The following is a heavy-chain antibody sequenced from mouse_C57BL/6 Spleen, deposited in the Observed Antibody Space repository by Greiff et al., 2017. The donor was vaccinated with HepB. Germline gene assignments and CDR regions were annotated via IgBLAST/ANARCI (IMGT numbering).Heavy chain of an antibody. Sequence: EVHLVESGGGLVKPGGSLKLSCAASGFTFSDYGMHWVRQAPEKGLEWVAYISSGSSTIYYADTVKGRFTISRDNAKNTLFLQMTSLRSEDTAMYYCARRMVPYYAMDYWGQGTSVTVSS. CDR1: GFTFSDYG. CDR2: ISSGSSTI. D-gene: IGHD2-10*02. V-gene: IGHV5-17*01. CDR3: ARRMVPYYAMDY. J-gene: IGHJ4*01.